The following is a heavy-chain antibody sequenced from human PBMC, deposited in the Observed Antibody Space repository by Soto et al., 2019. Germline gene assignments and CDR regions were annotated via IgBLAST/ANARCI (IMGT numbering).Heavy chain of an antibody. Sequence: EVQLLESGGGLVQPGGSLRLSCTASGIAFSNYAMSWVRQAPRKGLEWVSTISTSGGRPYYADSVKGRFTISRDNSKNTLYLHMNRLTAEDTAVYYCAKDPDRYDYVWGTYRYIDHWGQGTLVTVSS. V-gene: IGHV3-23*01. J-gene: IGHJ4*02. CDR1: GIAFSNYA. CDR3: AKDPDRYDYVWGTYRYIDH. CDR2: ISTSGGRP. D-gene: IGHD3-16*02.